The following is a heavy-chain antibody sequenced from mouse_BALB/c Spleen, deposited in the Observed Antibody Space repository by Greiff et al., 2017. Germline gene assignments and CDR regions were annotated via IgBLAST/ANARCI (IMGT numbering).Heavy chain of an antibody. V-gene: IGHV3-6*02. D-gene: IGHD1-1*01. CDR3: ARGPYYYGSSLDY. CDR2: ISYDGSN. Sequence: EVQVVESGPGLVKPSQSLSLTCSVTGYSITSGYYWNWIRQFPGNKLEWMGYISYDGSNNYNPSLKNRISITRDTSKNQFFLKLNSVTTEDTATYYCARGPYYYGSSLDYWGQGTTLTVSS. J-gene: IGHJ2*01. CDR1: GYSITSGYY.